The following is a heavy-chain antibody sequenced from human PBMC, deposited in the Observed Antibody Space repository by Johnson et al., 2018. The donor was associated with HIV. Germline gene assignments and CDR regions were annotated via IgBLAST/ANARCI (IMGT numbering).Heavy chain of an antibody. V-gene: IGHV3-11*04. CDR3: ARDIRDYGGNPAFSFDI. D-gene: IGHD4-23*01. CDR2: ISSSGSTI. CDR1: GFTFSDYY. J-gene: IGHJ3*02. Sequence: QVQLVESGGGVVQPGRSLRLSCAASGFTFSDYYMSWIRQAPGKGLEWVSYISSSGSTIYYADSVKGRFTISRDNSKNTPCLQMNSLRAEETAVYYCARDIRDYGGNPAFSFDIWGQGTMVTVSS.